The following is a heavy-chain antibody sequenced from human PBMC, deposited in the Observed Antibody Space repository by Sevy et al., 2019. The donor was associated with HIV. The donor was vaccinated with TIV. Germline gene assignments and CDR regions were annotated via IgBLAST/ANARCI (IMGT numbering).Heavy chain of an antibody. CDR1: GFTFSSHG. V-gene: IGHV3-30*02. CDR2: IQYDGGNK. CDR3: VKDPLISLGADLFDY. Sequence: GGSLRLSCAASGFTFSSHGMHWVRQAPGKGLEWVSFIQYDGGNKNYADSVKGRFTISRDNSKNTLYLQLSSLRTEDTALYYCVKDPLISLGADLFDYWGQGTLVTVSS. J-gene: IGHJ4*02. D-gene: IGHD7-27*01.